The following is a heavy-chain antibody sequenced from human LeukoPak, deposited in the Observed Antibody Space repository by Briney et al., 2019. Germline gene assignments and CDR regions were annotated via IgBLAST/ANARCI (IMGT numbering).Heavy chain of an antibody. J-gene: IGHJ3*02. D-gene: IGHD4-23*01. CDR1: GYTFTGYY. Sequence: ASVKVSCKASGYTFTGYYMHWVRQAPGQGLEWMGWINPNSGGTNYAQKFQGRVTMTRDTSISTAYMELSRLRSDYTAVYYCARDLPDFSFRISSGGFEIWGQGTMVTVSS. V-gene: IGHV1-2*02. CDR2: INPNSGGT. CDR3: ARDLPDFSFRISSGGFEI.